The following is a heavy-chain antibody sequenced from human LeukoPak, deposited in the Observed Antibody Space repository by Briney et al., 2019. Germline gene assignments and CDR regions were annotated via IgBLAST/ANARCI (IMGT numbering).Heavy chain of an antibody. CDR1: GFTFNTYN. Sequence: PGGSLRLSCAASGFTFNTYNMNWVRQAPGKGLEWVSSISSSSSYIYYADSVKGRFTISRDNAKNSLYLQMNSLRAEDTAVYYCARSWFGELLLAAVFDYWGQGTLVTVSS. D-gene: IGHD3-10*01. CDR3: ARSWFGELLLAAVFDY. V-gene: IGHV3-21*01. J-gene: IGHJ4*02. CDR2: ISSSSSYI.